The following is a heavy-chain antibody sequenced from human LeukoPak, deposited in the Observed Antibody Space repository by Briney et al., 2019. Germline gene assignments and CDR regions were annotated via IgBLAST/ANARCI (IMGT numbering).Heavy chain of an antibody. CDR1: GGSISSHY. Sequence: PSETLSLTCTVSGGSISSHYWSWIRQPPGKGLEWIGYIYYSGSTNYNPSLKSRVTISVDTSKNQFSLKVISVTTADTAVYYCARTFEGYNWFDPWGQGTLVTVSS. CDR3: ARTFEGYNWFDP. J-gene: IGHJ5*02. CDR2: IYYSGST. V-gene: IGHV4-59*11.